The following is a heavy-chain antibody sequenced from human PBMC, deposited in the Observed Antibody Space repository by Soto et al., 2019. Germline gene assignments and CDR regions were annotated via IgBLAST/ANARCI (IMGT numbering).Heavy chain of an antibody. CDR1: GGSINNYY. CDR3: ARAAPAAPFDP. V-gene: IGHV4-59*01. J-gene: IGHJ5*02. Sequence: SETLSLTCTVSGGSINNYYWTWIRQSPGRGLEWIGYVYYTGSTNYNPSLKSRVTMSLDTSRNQFSLSLSSVTAADTAVYYCARAAPAAPFDPWGQGTLVTVSS. D-gene: IGHD2-2*01. CDR2: VYYTGST.